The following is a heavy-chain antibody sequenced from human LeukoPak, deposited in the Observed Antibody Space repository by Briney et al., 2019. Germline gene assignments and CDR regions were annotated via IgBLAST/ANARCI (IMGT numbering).Heavy chain of an antibody. V-gene: IGHV1-18*01. D-gene: IGHD4-23*01. Sequence: ASVKVSCKASGYTFTNYGVSWVRQAPGQGLEWMGWISAYKGNTNYAQKFQGRVTMTTDTSTSTAYMELRSLRSDDTAVYYCARDHGGKVDRYFDLWGRGTLVTVSS. J-gene: IGHJ2*01. CDR2: ISAYKGNT. CDR1: GYTFTNYG. CDR3: ARDHGGKVDRYFDL.